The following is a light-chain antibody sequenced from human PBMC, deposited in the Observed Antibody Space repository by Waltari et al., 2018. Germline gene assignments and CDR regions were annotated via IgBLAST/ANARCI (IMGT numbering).Light chain of an antibody. V-gene: IGKV3-20*01. J-gene: IGKJ1*01. CDR1: QSVGRS. CDR2: DAS. CDR3: QNYVRLPAT. Sequence: EIVLTQSPGTLSLSPGERATLACRASQSVGRSLAWYQQKPGQAPRLFIYDASRRATGIPDRFSGSGSGTDFSLTISRLEPEDFAVYYCQNYVRLPATFGQGTKVEI.